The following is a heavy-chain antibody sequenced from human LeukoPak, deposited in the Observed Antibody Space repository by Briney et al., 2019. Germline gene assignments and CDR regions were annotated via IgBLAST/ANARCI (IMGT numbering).Heavy chain of an antibody. V-gene: IGHV3-23*01. J-gene: IGHJ4*02. CDR2: VSTSGAGT. CDR1: GFTFGSYV. D-gene: IGHD1-26*01. Sequence: PGGSLRLSCAASGFTFGSYVMSWVRQAPGKGLEWVSSVSTSGAGTYYADSVKGRFTISRDNAKNTLYLQMNSLRAEDTAVYYCAREQGAPDYWGQGALVTVSS. CDR3: AREQGAPDY.